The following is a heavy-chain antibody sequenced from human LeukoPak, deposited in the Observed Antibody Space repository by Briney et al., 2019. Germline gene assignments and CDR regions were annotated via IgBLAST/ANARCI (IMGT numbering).Heavy chain of an antibody. CDR3: ARDSGLIVGALTLDY. Sequence: GGSLRLSCAASGFTFRTYGMNWVRQAPGKGLEWVSYISSSSSTIFYTDSVKGRFTISRDNAKHSLYLQMNSLRDEDTAVYYCARDSGLIVGALTLDYWGQGTLVTVSS. CDR1: GFTFRTYG. D-gene: IGHD1-26*01. J-gene: IGHJ4*02. V-gene: IGHV3-48*02. CDR2: ISSSSSTI.